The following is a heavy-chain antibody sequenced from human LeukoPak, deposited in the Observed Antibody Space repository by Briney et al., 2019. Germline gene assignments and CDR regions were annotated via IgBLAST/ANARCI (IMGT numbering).Heavy chain of an antibody. CDR2: LSGTGGST. CDR3: ARGRGDCSSGVCYTAYFYYGMDV. V-gene: IGHV3-23*01. CDR1: GFTFSNYA. Sequence: GGSLRLSCAASGFTFSNYAMSWVRQAPGKGLEWVSTLSGTGGSTYYADSVKGRFTISRDNSKNTLYLQVSSLRAEDTAVYYCARGRGDCSSGVCYTAYFYYGMDVWGQGTTVTVSS. J-gene: IGHJ6*02. D-gene: IGHD2-8*01.